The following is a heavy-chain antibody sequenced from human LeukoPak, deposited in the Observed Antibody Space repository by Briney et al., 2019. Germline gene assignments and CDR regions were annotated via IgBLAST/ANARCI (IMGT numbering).Heavy chain of an antibody. CDR1: GFTFSSYE. CDR3: ASFPTRPTSGWYGRSY. D-gene: IGHD6-19*01. CDR2: ISSSGSTI. Sequence: PGGSLRLSCAASGFTFSSYEMNWVRQAPGKGLEGVSYISSSGSTIYYADSVKGRFTISRDNAKNSLYLQMNSLRAEDTAVYYCASFPTRPTSGWYGRSYWGQGTLVTVSS. J-gene: IGHJ4*02. V-gene: IGHV3-48*03.